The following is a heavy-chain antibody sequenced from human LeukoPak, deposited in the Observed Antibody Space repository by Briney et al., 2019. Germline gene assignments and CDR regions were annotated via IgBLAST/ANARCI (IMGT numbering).Heavy chain of an antibody. CDR3: AKDSAKKYDDY. D-gene: IGHD2/OR15-2a*01. Sequence: GGSLRLSCAASGFTFSSYAMSWVRQAPGKGLEWVSGISGSDGSTNYADSVKGRFTISRENSKNTLYQQMNSLRAEDTAVYYCAKDSAKKYDDYWGQGTLVTVSS. CDR2: ISGSDGST. J-gene: IGHJ4*02. V-gene: IGHV3-23*01. CDR1: GFTFSSYA.